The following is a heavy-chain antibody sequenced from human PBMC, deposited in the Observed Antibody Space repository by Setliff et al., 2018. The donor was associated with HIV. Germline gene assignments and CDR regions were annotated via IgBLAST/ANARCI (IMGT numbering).Heavy chain of an antibody. CDR1: GGSVIKDKFY. D-gene: IGHD5-12*01. V-gene: IGHV4-39*01. J-gene: IGHJ6*03. Sequence: LSLTCSVSGGSVIKDKFYWGWIRQAPAKGLEWIGTLYDTGRTYYNPPLKSRVSIFVDTTKNEFSQNLRSVTAADTAVYFCVNSGYDGDYYYYYMDVWGKGTTVTVSS. CDR2: LYDTGRT. CDR3: VNSGYDGDYYYYYMDV.